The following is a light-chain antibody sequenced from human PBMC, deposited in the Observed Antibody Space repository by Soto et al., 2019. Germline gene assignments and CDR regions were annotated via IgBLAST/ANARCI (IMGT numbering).Light chain of an antibody. CDR1: QSVSSSY. CDR2: GAS. J-gene: IGKJ4*01. Sequence: EIVLTQSPGTLSLSPGERATLSCRASQSVSSSYLAWYQQKPGQAPRLLIYGASSRATGIPDRFSGSGSGTYFTLTISRVEPEDFAVYYWQQCDGSPRLTCGGGTKMEIK. V-gene: IGKV3-20*01. CDR3: QQCDGSPRLT.